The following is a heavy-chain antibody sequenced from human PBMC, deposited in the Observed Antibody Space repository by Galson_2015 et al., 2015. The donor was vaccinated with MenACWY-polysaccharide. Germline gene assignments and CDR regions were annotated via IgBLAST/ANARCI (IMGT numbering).Heavy chain of an antibody. D-gene: IGHD1-1*01. CDR2: ISYDGGT. CDR3: ARQPGGTAAFDM. V-gene: IGHV4-31*03. Sequence: PLSLTCTVSGASITSGGYFWSWLRQHPGEGLEWIASISYDGGTYYNPSLKSRVTISVDTPKNQFSLKLNSVTAADTAVYYCARQPGGTAAFDMWGQGTMVTVSS. CDR1: GASITSGGYF. J-gene: IGHJ3*02.